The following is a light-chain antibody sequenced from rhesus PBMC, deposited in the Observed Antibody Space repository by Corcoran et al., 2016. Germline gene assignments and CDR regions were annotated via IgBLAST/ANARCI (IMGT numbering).Light chain of an antibody. CDR1: QGISDY. CDR2: GAS. CDR3: LQGYSTPLT. J-gene: IGKJ4*01. V-gene: IGKV1-36*02. Sequence: DIQMTQSPSSLSASVGDRVTITCRASQGISDYLSWYQQKPVKASKRLSYGASSLESGVPSRVSGSGSGTEFTLTISSLQPEDVAADYCLQGYSTPLTFGGGTKVELK.